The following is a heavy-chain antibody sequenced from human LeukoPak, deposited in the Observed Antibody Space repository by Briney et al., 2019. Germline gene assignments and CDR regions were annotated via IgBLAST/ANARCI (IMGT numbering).Heavy chain of an antibody. D-gene: IGHD1-26*01. CDR3: ARGLLGRYYFDY. CDR1: GGSFSGYY. Sequence: SETLSLTCAVYGGSFSGYYWSRIRQPPGKGLEWIGEINHSGSTNYNPSLKSRVTISVDTSKNQFSLKVSSVTAADTAVYYCARGLLGRYYFDYWGQGTLVTVSS. V-gene: IGHV4-34*01. CDR2: INHSGST. J-gene: IGHJ4*02.